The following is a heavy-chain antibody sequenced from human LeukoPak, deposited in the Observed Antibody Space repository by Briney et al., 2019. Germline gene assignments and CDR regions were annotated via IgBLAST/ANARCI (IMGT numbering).Heavy chain of an antibody. CDR2: IKQDGSEK. CDR3: ARDDSGLIPFDY. Sequence: GGSLRLSCAASGFTFSSYWMTWVRQAPGEGLEWVANIKQDGSEKYYVDSVKGRFTISRYNAKNSLFLQMNSLRAGDTAIYYCARDDSGLIPFDYWGQGTLVTVSS. J-gene: IGHJ4*02. CDR1: GFTFSSYW. D-gene: IGHD2-21*01. V-gene: IGHV3-7*04.